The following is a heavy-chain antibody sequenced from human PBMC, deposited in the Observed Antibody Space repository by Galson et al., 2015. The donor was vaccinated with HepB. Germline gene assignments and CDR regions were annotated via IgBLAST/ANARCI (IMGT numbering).Heavy chain of an antibody. CDR3: AKSAGGRLYYFDS. CDR1: GFTFSTYY. D-gene: IGHD3-10*01. J-gene: IGHJ4*02. CDR2: IDNSGGGGGT. Sequence: SLRLSCAASGFTFSTYYMYWVRQTPGKGLEWVSSIDNSGGGGGTYYADSVRGRFTISRDNSKNTLFLQMNSLRAEDAAIYYCAKSAGGRLYYFDSWGQGTLVTVSS. V-gene: IGHV3-23*01.